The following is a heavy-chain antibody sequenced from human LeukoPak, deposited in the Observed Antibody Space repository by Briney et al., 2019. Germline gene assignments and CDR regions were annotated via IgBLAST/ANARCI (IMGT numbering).Heavy chain of an antibody. CDR2: IYTSGST. V-gene: IGHV4-4*07. CDR3: ARGGKIFLIPWYNWFDP. CDR1: GHSISSYY. Sequence: PSETLSLTCTVSGHSISSYYWSWIRQPAGKGLEWIGRIYTSGSTNYNPSLKSRVTMSVDTSKNQFSLKLSSVTAADTAVYYCARGGKIFLIPWYNWFDPWGQGTLVTVSS. D-gene: IGHD1-14*01. J-gene: IGHJ5*02.